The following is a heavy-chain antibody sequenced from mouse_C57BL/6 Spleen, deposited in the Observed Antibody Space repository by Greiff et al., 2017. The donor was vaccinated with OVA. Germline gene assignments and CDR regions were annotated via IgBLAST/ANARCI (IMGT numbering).Heavy chain of an antibody. D-gene: IGHD2-4*01. CDR2: LYPGSGSI. CDR3: ARHEDYYDYGVAY. Sequence: VKLQQSGAELVKPGASVKLSCKASGYTFTEYTIHWVKQRSGQGLEWIGWLYPGSGSIKYNEKFKDKATLTADKSSSAAYMELSRLAYEDSAVYFCARHEDYYDYGVAYWGQGTLVTVSA. V-gene: IGHV1-62-2*01. J-gene: IGHJ3*01. CDR1: GYTFTEYT.